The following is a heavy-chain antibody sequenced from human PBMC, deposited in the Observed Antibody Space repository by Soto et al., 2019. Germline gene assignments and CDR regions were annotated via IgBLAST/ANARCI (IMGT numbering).Heavy chain of an antibody. Sequence: SETLSLTCTVSGGSISSYYWSWIRQPPGKGLEWIGYIYDSGSTNYNPSLKSRVTISVDTSRNQFSLKLTSVTAADTAVYYCAAPPRYWGQGTLVTVSS. CDR1: GGSISSYY. CDR2: IYDSGST. V-gene: IGHV4-59*01. J-gene: IGHJ4*02. D-gene: IGHD6-6*01. CDR3: AAPPRY.